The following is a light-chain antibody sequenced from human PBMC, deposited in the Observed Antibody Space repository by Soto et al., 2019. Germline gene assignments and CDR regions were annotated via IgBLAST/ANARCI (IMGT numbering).Light chain of an antibody. CDR1: QSISSY. J-gene: IGKJ1*01. CDR3: QQSYSPPRT. Sequence: DLQMTQSPSSLSASVGDRVTITCRASQSISSYLNWYQQKPGKAPNLLIYAASSLRSGVPSRFSGSGSGTDFTLTITNLQPEDFATYYCQQSYSPPRTFGQGTKVEIK. V-gene: IGKV1-39*01. CDR2: AAS.